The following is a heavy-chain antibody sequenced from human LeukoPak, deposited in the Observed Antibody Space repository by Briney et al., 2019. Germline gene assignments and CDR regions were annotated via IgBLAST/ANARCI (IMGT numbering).Heavy chain of an antibody. Sequence: GGSLRLSCAASGFTFSSYEMNWVRQAPGKGLEWVSYISSSGSTIYYADSVKGRFTISRDDSKNTLYLQMNNLRAEDTAVYYCAKDGAWLRFDDWGQGILVTVSS. J-gene: IGHJ4*02. D-gene: IGHD5-12*01. CDR2: ISSSGSTI. CDR1: GFTFSSYE. V-gene: IGHV3-48*03. CDR3: AKDGAWLRFDD.